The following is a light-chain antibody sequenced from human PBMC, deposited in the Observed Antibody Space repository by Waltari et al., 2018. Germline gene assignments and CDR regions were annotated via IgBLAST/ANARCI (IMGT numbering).Light chain of an antibody. J-gene: IGLJ3*02. CDR3: CSYVRSTWV. CDR2: EVS. Sequence: QSALTQPTSVSGSPGQSITISCTGTSSNLGTYNLVSWYQQHPVKAPKVMIYEVSKRPSGVSNRFSGSKSGNTASLTISGLQAEDEADYYCCSYVRSTWVFGGGTKLTVL. CDR1: SSNLGTYNL. V-gene: IGLV2-23*02.